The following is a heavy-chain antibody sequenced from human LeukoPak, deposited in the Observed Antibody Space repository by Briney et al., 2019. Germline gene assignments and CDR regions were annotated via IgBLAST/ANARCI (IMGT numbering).Heavy chain of an antibody. J-gene: IGHJ4*02. D-gene: IGHD2-2*01. CDR1: GFTFSSYA. CDR2: ISYDGSNK. CDR3: ARDSDIVVVPATTFDY. Sequence: PGGSLRLSCAASGFTFSSYAMHWVRQAPGKGLEWVAVISYDGSNKYYADSVKGRFTISRDNSKNTLYLQMNSLRAEDTAVYYCARDSDIVVVPATTFDYWGQGTLVTVSS. V-gene: IGHV3-30*04.